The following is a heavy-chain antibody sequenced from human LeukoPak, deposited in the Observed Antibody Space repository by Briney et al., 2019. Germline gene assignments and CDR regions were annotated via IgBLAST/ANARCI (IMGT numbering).Heavy chain of an antibody. J-gene: IGHJ6*03. CDR2: ISYDGSNK. D-gene: IGHD3-3*01. V-gene: IGHV3-30-3*01. CDR1: GFTFSSYA. Sequence: GRSLRLSCAASGFTFSSYAMHWVRQAPGKGLEWVAVISYDGSNKYYADSVKGRFTISRDNPKNTLYLQMNSLRAEDTAVYYCARDQVGSYYDFWSGSHDYYYYMDVWGKGTTVTVSS. CDR3: ARDQVGSYYDFWSGSHDYYYYMDV.